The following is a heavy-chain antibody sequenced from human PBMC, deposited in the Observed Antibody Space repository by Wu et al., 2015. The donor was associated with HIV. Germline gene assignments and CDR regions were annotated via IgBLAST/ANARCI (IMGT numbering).Heavy chain of an antibody. D-gene: IGHD6-19*01. CDR3: VREWASAGLDY. Sequence: QVQLVQSGAEVKKSGASVKVSCKASGYTFTSYYMHWVRQAPGQGLEWMGIINPSGGNTNYAQKFQGRVTMTRDTSTSTVYMELSSLRSEDTAVYYCVREWASAGLDYWGQGTLVTVSS. CDR1: GYTFTSYY. V-gene: IGHV1-46*03. J-gene: IGHJ4*02. CDR2: INPSGGNT.